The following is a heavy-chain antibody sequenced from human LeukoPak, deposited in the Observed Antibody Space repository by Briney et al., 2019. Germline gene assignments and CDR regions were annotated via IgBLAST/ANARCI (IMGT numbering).Heavy chain of an antibody. V-gene: IGHV1-2*02. Sequence: ASVKVSCKASGYTFTGYYMHWVRQAPGQGLEWMGWINPNSGGTNYAQKFQGRVTMTRDTSISTAYMELSRLRSDDTAVYYCAREGYCSSTSCLIYTQNGVVPSGQGTLVSVSS. J-gene: IGHJ5*02. CDR2: INPNSGGT. CDR1: GYTFTGYY. CDR3: AREGYCSSTSCLIYTQNGVVP. D-gene: IGHD2-2*01.